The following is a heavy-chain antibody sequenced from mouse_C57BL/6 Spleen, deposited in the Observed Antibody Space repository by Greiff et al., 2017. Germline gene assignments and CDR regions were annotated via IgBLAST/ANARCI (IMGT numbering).Heavy chain of an antibody. Sequence: EVMLVESGGDLVKPGGSLKLSCAASGFTFSSYGMSWVRQTPDKRLEWVATISSGGSYTYYPDSVKGRFTISRDNAKTTLYLQMSSLKSEDTAMYYCARNYDGYFFDYWGQGTTLTVSS. CDR1: GFTFSSYG. V-gene: IGHV5-6*01. D-gene: IGHD2-3*01. CDR2: ISSGGSYT. CDR3: ARNYDGYFFDY. J-gene: IGHJ2*01.